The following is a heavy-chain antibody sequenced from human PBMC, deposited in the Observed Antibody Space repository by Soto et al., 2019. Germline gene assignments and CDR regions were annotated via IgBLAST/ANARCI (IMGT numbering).Heavy chain of an antibody. CDR2: IVPLFRTT. CDR1: GGTFSSYA. D-gene: IGHD6-13*01. Sequence: QVQLVQSGAEAKKPGSSVKVSCKTSGGTFSSYAISWVRQAPGQGLEWMGGIVPLFRTTNYAQKFQGRVTITADTSTYTGYMELRGLRSGDTAVYYCARGGYSSTWSNLLDRSGLDVWGQGTTVTVSS. CDR3: ARGGYSSTWSNLLDRSGLDV. V-gene: IGHV1-69*06. J-gene: IGHJ6*02.